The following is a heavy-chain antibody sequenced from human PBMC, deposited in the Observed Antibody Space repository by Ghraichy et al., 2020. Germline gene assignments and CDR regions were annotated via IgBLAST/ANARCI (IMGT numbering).Heavy chain of an antibody. D-gene: IGHD2-21*02. CDR3: ARDLWVTAPGI. CDR1: GFTFSRYW. J-gene: IGHJ3*02. V-gene: IGHV3-7*01. CDR2: INHDGSET. Sequence: GGSLRLSCAASGFTFSRYWMTWVRQAPGKGLECVSNINHDGSETYYVDSVKGRFTISRDNARNSLYLQLNSLRAEDTAVYYCARDLWVTAPGIWGQGTMVTVSS.